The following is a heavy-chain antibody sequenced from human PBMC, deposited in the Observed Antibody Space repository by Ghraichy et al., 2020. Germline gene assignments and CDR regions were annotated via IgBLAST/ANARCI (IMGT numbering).Heavy chain of an antibody. CDR3: AGMDYGSADDF. J-gene: IGHJ4*02. D-gene: IGHD3-10*01. V-gene: IGHV3-48*02. CDR2: ISTSGTE. Sequence: GGSLRLSCAASGFTFTNYAMYWVRQAPGKGLEWVSYISTSGTEHYADSVKGRFTISRDNAKNSVYLQMNSLRDEDTAMYYCAGMDYGSADDFWGQGTLVTVSS. CDR1: GFTFTNYA.